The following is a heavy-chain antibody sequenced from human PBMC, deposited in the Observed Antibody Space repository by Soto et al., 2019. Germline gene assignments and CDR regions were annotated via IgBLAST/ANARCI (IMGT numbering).Heavy chain of an antibody. CDR3: ARDLWGYCGGDCYPLDV. CDR1: GASISRYY. J-gene: IGHJ6*02. D-gene: IGHD2-21*02. CDR2: LYNTGST. Sequence: SETLSLTCTVSGASISRYYWSWIRQSPGKGLEWIGYLYNTGSTIYNPSLKSRVTISVDTSKNQFSLKMNSVTAADTAVYYCARDLWGYCGGDCYPLDVWGQGTTVT. V-gene: IGHV4-59*01.